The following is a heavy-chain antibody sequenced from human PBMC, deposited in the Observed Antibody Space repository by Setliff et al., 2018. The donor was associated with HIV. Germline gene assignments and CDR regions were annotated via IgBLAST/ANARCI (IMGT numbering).Heavy chain of an antibody. CDR3: ARFIAVAAAPDY. CDR2: IKPSGGST. CDR1: GYTFTSYY. V-gene: IGHV1-46*01. J-gene: IGHJ4*02. Sequence: ASVKVSCKASGYTFTSYYMHWVRQAPGQGLEWMGIIKPSGGSTSYAQKFQGRVTMTRDTSTSTVYMELSSLRSEDTAVYYCARFIAVAAAPDYWGQGTLVTVSS. D-gene: IGHD6-19*01.